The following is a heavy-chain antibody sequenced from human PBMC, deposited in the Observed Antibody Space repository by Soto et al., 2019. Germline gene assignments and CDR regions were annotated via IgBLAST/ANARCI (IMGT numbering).Heavy chain of an antibody. D-gene: IGHD3-3*01. Sequence: GASVKVSCKASGGTFSSYAISWVRQAPGQGLEWMGGIIPIFGTANYAQKFQGRVTITADESTSTAYMELSSLRSEDTAVYYCARGFTIFGPLGYWGQGTLVTVSS. J-gene: IGHJ4*02. CDR3: ARGFTIFGPLGY. V-gene: IGHV1-69*13. CDR2: IIPIFGTA. CDR1: GGTFSSYA.